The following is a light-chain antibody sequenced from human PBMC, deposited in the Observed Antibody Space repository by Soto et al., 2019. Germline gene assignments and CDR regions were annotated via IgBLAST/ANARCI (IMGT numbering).Light chain of an antibody. V-gene: IGKV1-5*03. CDR2: KAS. J-gene: IGKJ4*01. CDR3: QQYSTYLLT. CDR1: QSIDSW. Sequence: DIQVTQSPSTLSASVGDRVTITCRASQSIDSWLAWYQQKPGKAPKLLIYKASNLESVVPSRFSGSGAGTEFTLTISSLQPDDSATYYCQQYSTYLLTFGGGTKVEIK.